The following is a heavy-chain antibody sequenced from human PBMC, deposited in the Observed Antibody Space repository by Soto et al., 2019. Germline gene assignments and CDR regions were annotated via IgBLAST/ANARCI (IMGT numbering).Heavy chain of an antibody. D-gene: IGHD1-26*01. CDR1: ARSFTSYA. Sequence: SVKVAYKASARSFTSYAISWVRQAPGQGLEWMGGIIPIFGTANYAQKFQGRVTITADESTSTAYMELSSLTSEDTAVYYCARDDSGFSGSHYIDYFNYWGQGALVTVSS. CDR3: ARDDSGFSGSHYIDYFNY. J-gene: IGHJ4*02. CDR2: IIPIFGTA. V-gene: IGHV1-69*13.